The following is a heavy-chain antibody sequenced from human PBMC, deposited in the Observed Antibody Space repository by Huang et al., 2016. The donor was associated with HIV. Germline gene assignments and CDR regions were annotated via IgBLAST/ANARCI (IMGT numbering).Heavy chain of an antibody. CDR3: AKKGGLTGFQPLDY. CDR1: EFPWSGYG. V-gene: IGHV3-23*01. D-gene: IGHD2-8*02. J-gene: IGHJ4*02. Sequence: EVQLLESGGGLVQHGGSLRLSCTASEFPWSGYGRSWFRQAPGKVLDWFSTSSGSSGNTYYADSVKCRFTISRDKSKNTLYLQMNSLRAEDTAVYFCAKKGGLTGFQPLDYWGQGTQVTVSS. CDR2: SSGSSGNT.